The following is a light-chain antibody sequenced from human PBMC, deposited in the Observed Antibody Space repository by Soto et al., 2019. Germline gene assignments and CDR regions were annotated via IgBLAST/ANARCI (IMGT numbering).Light chain of an antibody. V-gene: IGKV3-15*01. CDR3: QQYKNRPRT. J-gene: IGKJ1*01. Sequence: FGLQQSGATLCVSRGESATLSCRASQSVSSNLAWYQQNPGQAPRLLIYGTSTRATGIPARFSGSGSGTEFTLTISSLQSEDFAVYCCQQYKNRPRTVGQGTKVDIK. CDR2: GTS. CDR1: QSVSSN.